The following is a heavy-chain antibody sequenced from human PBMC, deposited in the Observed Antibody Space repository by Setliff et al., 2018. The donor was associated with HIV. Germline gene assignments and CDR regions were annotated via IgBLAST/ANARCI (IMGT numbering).Heavy chain of an antibody. J-gene: IGHJ4*02. Sequence: SETLSLTCTVSGGSIISSSYYWGWIRQPPGKGLEWIGSIYYSGSANYSPSLKGRVTISADTSRNQFSLKLTSVTAADTAIYYCGRLSDTAMASFDSWGQGTLVTVSS. D-gene: IGHD5-18*01. V-gene: IGHV4-39*01. CDR1: GGSIISSSYY. CDR2: IYYSGSA. CDR3: GRLSDTAMASFDS.